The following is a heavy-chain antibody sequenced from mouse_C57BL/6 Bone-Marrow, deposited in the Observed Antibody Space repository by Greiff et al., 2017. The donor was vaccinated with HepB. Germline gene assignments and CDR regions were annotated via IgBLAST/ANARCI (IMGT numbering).Heavy chain of an antibody. Sequence: VQLQQSGAELARPGASVKLSCKASGYTFTSYGISWVKQRTGQGLEWIGEIYPRSGNTYYNEKFKGKATLTADKSSSTAYMELRSLTSEDSAVYFCARFRVCGSSPWYFDYWGQGTTLTVSS. D-gene: IGHD1-1*01. CDR3: ARFRVCGSSPWYFDY. CDR1: GYTFTSYG. J-gene: IGHJ2*01. CDR2: IYPRSGNT. V-gene: IGHV1-81*01.